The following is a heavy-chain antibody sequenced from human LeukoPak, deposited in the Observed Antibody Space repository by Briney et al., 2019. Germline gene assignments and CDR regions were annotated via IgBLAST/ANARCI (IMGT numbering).Heavy chain of an antibody. CDR2: IYTSGST. CDR1: GGSISSGSYY. D-gene: IGHD3-3*01. J-gene: IGHJ5*02. V-gene: IGHV4-61*02. CDR3: ARASSYYDFWSGPPAHNWFDP. Sequence: SETLSLTCTVSGGSISSGSYYWSWIRQPAGKGLEWIGRIYTSGSTNYNPSLKSRVTISVDRSKNQFSLKLSSVTAADTAVYYGARASSYYDFWSGPPAHNWFDPWGQGTLVTVSS.